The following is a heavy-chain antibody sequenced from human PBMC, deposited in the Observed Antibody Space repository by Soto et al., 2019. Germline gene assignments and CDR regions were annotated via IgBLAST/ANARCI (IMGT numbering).Heavy chain of an antibody. Sequence: GGSLRLSCAASGFTFSSYGMHWVRQAPGKGLEWVAVISYDGSNKYYADSVKGRFTISRDNSKNTLYLQMNSLRAEDTAVYCCAKDLSSITIFGVGIIWGRVPDPIMDVWGQGTTVTVSS. D-gene: IGHD3-3*01. V-gene: IGHV3-30*18. CDR3: AKDLSSITIFGVGIIWGRVPDPIMDV. J-gene: IGHJ6*02. CDR1: GFTFSSYG. CDR2: ISYDGSNK.